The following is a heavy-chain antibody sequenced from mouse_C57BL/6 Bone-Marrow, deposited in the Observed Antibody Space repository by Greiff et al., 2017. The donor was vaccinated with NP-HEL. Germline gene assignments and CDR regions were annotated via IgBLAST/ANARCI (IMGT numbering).Heavy chain of an antibody. Sequence: QVQLQQPGAELVMPGASVKLSCKASGYTFTSYWMHWVKQRPGQGLEWIGEIDPSDSYTNYNQKFKGKSTLTVDKSSSTAYMQLSSLTSEDSAVYYCARGTLTRTFAYWGQGTLVTVSA. J-gene: IGHJ3*01. CDR2: IDPSDSYT. CDR1: GYTFTSYW. D-gene: IGHD4-1*01. V-gene: IGHV1-69*01. CDR3: ARGTLTRTFAY.